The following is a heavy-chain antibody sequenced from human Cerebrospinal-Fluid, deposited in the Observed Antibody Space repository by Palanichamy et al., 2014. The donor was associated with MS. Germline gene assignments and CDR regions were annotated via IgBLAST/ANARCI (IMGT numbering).Heavy chain of an antibody. CDR2: IIPMFSIV. CDR1: GGTFNSDA. Sequence: QVQLVQSGAEVKKPGSSVKVSCKTSGGTFNSDAISWVRQAPGQGLQWMGGIIPMFSIVNYAQKFQGRVTITADESTSTADMEPSSLRSEDTAVYYCARVLRREGYNSYYYNGMDVWGQGTTVTVSS. J-gene: IGHJ6*02. D-gene: IGHD5-24*01. CDR3: ARVLRREGYNSYYYNGMDV. V-gene: IGHV1-69*01.